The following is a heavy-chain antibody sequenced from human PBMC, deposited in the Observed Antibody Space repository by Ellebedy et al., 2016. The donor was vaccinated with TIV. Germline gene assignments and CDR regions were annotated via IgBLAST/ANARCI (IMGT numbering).Heavy chain of an antibody. CDR3: ARDRSNAFDV. J-gene: IGHJ3*01. Sequence: GESLKISCAASGFSVSSNYMSWVRQAPGKGLEWVSVIYSGGSTYYADSVKGRFTISRDNSKKTLYLQMNSMRAEETAVYYCARDRSNAFDVWGQGTMVTVSS. V-gene: IGHV3-53*01. CDR1: GFSVSSNY. CDR2: IYSGGST.